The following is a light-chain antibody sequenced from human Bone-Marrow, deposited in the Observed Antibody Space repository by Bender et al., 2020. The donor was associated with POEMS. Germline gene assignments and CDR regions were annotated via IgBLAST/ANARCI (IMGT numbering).Light chain of an antibody. J-gene: IGLJ2*01. CDR3: CSYASLPREWV. CDR2: EVT. V-gene: IGLV2-23*02. CDR1: SNDVGSYNL. Sequence: QSALTQPASVSGSPGQSITISCTGTSNDVGSYNLVSWYQQHPGKVPRLMIYEVTGRPSGVSDRFSGSKSGNTASRTSAGLQSEDEADYYCCSYASLPREWVFSGGTRLTVL.